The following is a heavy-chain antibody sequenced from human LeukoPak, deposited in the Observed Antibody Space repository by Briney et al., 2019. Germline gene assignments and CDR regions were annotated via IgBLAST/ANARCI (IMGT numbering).Heavy chain of an antibody. D-gene: IGHD2-2*02. J-gene: IGHJ6*02. CDR1: GYSFTNYW. Sequence: GESLKISCKGSGYSFTNYWIGWVRQMPGKGLEWMGIIYPGDSETRYNPSFQGQVTISADKSISTAYLQWSSLKASDTAMYYCARHGVLVSTAIGGMDVWGQGTTVTASS. V-gene: IGHV5-51*01. CDR3: ARHGVLVSTAIGGMDV. CDR2: IYPGDSET.